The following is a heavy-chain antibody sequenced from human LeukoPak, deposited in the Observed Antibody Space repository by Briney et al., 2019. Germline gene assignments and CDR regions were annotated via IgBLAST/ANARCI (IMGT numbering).Heavy chain of an antibody. J-gene: IGHJ4*02. D-gene: IGHD6-19*01. V-gene: IGHV1-8*01. CDR2: MNPNSGNT. CDR3: TRGSSGRRDN. CDR1: GYTFTSCD. Sequence: ASVKVSCKASGYTFTSCDINWVRQATGQGLQWMGWMNPNSGNTGYGQSFQGRITMTRDISIGTAYMELSNLTSEDTAIYYCTRGSSGRRDNWGQGTLVTVSA.